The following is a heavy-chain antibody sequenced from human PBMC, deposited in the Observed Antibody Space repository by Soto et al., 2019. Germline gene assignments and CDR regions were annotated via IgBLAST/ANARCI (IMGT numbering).Heavy chain of an antibody. CDR3: ARDRRLLWFGELFPGYAFDI. D-gene: IGHD3-10*01. CDR2: IYYSGST. V-gene: IGHV4-31*02. Sequence: WIGYIYYSGSTYYNPSLKSRVTISVDTSKNQFSLKLSSVTAADTAVYYCARDRRLLWFGELFPGYAFDIWGQGTMVTVSS. J-gene: IGHJ3*02.